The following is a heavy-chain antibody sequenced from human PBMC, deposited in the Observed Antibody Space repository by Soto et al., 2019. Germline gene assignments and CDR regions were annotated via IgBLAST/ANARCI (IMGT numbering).Heavy chain of an antibody. CDR1: GITLINHA. J-gene: IGHJ4*02. D-gene: IGHD2-2*01. Sequence: GGSLRLSCAASGITLINHAMTWVRQAPGKGLEWVSSISENGGVTFYADSVKGRFAISRDNSRNTLYLQMNNLRAGDTALYYCVTGSSGTRGEDSWGPGALVTVSS. CDR2: ISENGGVT. CDR3: VTGSSGTRGEDS. V-gene: IGHV3-23*01.